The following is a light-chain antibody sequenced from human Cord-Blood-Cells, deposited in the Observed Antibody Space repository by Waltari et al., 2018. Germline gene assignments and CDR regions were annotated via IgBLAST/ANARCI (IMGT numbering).Light chain of an antibody. CDR2: AGS. CDR1: SSDVGSYNL. V-gene: IGLV2-23*01. CDR3: CSYAGSSYV. Sequence: QSALTQPASVSGSPGQSITISCTGTSSDVGSYNLVSWDQQHPGKAPKLMIYAGSKRPSGVSNRFSGSKSGNTASLTIAVLQAEDEAYYYCCSYAGSSYVFGTGTKVTVL. J-gene: IGLJ1*01.